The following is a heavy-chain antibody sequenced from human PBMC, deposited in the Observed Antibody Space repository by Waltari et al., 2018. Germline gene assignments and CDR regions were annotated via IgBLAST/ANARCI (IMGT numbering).Heavy chain of an antibody. CDR1: GFTFTSYW. J-gene: IGHJ4*02. V-gene: IGHV3-74*01. CDR2: ITSDGSTT. Sequence: EVKLVESGGGLVQPGGSLRLSCAASGFTFTSYWMHWVGQSPGKGLVWLSLITSDGSTTSYGDSVKGRFTISRDNAKNTLYLQMNSLRAEDTAVYYCSAGTVYWGQGILVTVSS. CDR3: SAGTVY. D-gene: IGHD1-26*01.